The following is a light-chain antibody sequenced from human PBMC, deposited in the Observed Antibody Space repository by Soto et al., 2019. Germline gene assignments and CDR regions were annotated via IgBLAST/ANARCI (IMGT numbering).Light chain of an antibody. J-gene: IGKJ1*01. CDR1: QSISSW. CDR2: DAS. V-gene: IGKV1-5*02. Sequence: DIQMTQSLSTLFASVGDRVSIICRASQSISSWLAWYQQKPGKAPKLLIYDASSLESGVPARFSGSGSGTEFTLTISSLQPDDFATYYCQHYGGMWTFGQGTKLDI. CDR3: QHYGGMWT.